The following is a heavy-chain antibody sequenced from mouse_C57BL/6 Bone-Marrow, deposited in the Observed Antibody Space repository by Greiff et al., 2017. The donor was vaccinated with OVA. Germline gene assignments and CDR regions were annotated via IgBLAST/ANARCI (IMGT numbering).Heavy chain of an antibody. CDR3: ARHYYGSSFYAMDY. D-gene: IGHD1-1*01. CDR2: IDPSDSYT. CDR1: GYTFTSYW. V-gene: IGHV1-59*01. Sequence: QVQLQQPGAELVRPGTSVKLSCKASGYTFTSYWMHWVKQRPGQGLEWIGVIDPSDSYTNYNQKFKGKATLTVDTSSSTAYMQLSSLTSEDSAVYYCARHYYGSSFYAMDYWGQGTSVTGSS. J-gene: IGHJ4*01.